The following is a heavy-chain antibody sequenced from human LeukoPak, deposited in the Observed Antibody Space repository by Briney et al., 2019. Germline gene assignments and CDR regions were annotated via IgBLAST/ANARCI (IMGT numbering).Heavy chain of an antibody. V-gene: IGHV1-18*01. Sequence: AASVKVSCKASGYTFTSYGISWVRQAPGQGLEWMGWISAYNGNTNYAQKLQGRVTMTTDTSTSTAYMELRSLRSDDTAVYYCAREVDTAMELAFDYWGQGTLVTVSS. J-gene: IGHJ4*02. CDR3: AREVDTAMELAFDY. D-gene: IGHD5-18*01. CDR2: ISAYNGNT. CDR1: GYTFTSYG.